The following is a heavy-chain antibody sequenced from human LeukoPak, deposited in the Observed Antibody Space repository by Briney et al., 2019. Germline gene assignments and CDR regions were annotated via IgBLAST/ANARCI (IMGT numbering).Heavy chain of an antibody. V-gene: IGHV4-34*01. Sequence: SETLSLTCAAYGGSFSGYFWSWIRQPPGKGLEWIGEINHSGNIRYNPSLMSRVTVSVDTSKNQVSLKLRSVTAADTAIYYCARAADYLGSGSQLGYWGQGILVTVSS. CDR3: ARAADYLGSGSQLGY. CDR2: INHSGNI. D-gene: IGHD3-10*01. CDR1: GGSFSGYF. J-gene: IGHJ4*02.